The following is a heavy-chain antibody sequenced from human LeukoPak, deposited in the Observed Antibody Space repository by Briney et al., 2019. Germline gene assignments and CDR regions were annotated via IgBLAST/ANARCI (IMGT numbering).Heavy chain of an antibody. V-gene: IGHV3-11*01. D-gene: IGHD3-22*01. CDR2: ISSSGSTI. Sequence: PGGSLRLSCAASGFTFSDYYMSWIRQAPGKGLEWVSYISSSGSTIYYADSVKGRFTISRDNAKNSLYLQMNSLRAEDTAVYYCARGPLTYYYDSSGYQPHFDYWGQGTLVTVSS. CDR1: GFTFSDYY. J-gene: IGHJ4*02. CDR3: ARGPLTYYYDSSGYQPHFDY.